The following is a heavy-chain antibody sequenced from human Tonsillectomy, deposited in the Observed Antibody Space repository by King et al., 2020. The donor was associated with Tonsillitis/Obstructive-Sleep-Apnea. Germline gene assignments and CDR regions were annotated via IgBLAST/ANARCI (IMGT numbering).Heavy chain of an antibody. V-gene: IGHV3-23*04. CDR2: ISGSGGST. J-gene: IGHJ4*02. Sequence: VQLVESGGGLVQPGGSLRLSCAASGFTFSSYAMSWVRQAPGKGLEWVSAISGSGGSTYYADSVKGRFTISRDNSKNTLYLQMNSLRAEDTAVYYCAKDRDDYSNYPLYFDYWGQGTLVTVSS. CDR1: GFTFSSYA. CDR3: AKDRDDYSNYPLYFDY. D-gene: IGHD4-11*01.